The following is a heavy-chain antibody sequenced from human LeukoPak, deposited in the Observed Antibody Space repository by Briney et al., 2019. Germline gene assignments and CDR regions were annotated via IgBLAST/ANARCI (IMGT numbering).Heavy chain of an antibody. CDR2: ISDSGERT. V-gene: IGHV3-23*01. J-gene: IGHJ6*02. CDR3: AKDRTFYYYYGMDV. CDR1: GFPFSRYG. Sequence: GGSLRLSCAASGFPFSRYGMSWVRQAPGKGLEWVSGISDSGERTYNADSVKGRFTISRGNAKNTLYLQMNSLRADDTAVYYCAKDRTFYYYYGMDVWGQGTTVTVSS.